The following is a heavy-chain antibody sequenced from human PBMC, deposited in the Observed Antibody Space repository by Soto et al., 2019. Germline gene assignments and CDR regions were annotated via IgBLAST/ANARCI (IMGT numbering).Heavy chain of an antibody. CDR3: ARAVTWGLDV. CDR1: GFTFSLYS. Sequence: EVQLVESGGGLVQPGGPLRLSCAASGFTFSLYSMSWVRQAPGRGLEWVSYISRSSTGIHYADSVKGRFTISRDDATNSMHLQMNSLRDGDTAVYYCARAVTWGLDVWGQGTTVSISS. J-gene: IGHJ6*02. CDR2: ISRSSTGI. V-gene: IGHV3-48*02. D-gene: IGHD3-10*01.